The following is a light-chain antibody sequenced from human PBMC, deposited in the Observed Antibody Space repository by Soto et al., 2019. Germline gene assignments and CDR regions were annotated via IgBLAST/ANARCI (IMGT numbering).Light chain of an antibody. J-gene: IGKJ1*01. Sequence: DIQMTQSPSDMSASVGDRVTITCRASQDISNFLVWFQQRPGKVPERLMYSANRLESGVPSRFSGSGSGTEFTLTISSLQPEDFATYYCLQHKSYPRTFGQGTKVEIK. CDR3: LQHKSYPRT. CDR2: SAN. V-gene: IGKV1-17*03. CDR1: QDISNF.